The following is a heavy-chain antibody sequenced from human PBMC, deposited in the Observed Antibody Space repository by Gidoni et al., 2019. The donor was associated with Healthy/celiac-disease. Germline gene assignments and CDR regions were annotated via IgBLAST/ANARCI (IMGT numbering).Heavy chain of an antibody. CDR2: ISYDGSNK. CDR3: AKALGIAVAGPLVDYHYGMDV. CDR1: GFTFSSYG. V-gene: IGHV3-30*18. J-gene: IGHJ6*02. Sequence: QVQLVESGGGVVQPGRPLRRSGAASGFTFSSYGMHWVRQAPGKGLEWVAVISYDGSNKYYADSVKGRFTISRDNSKNTLYLQMNSLRAEDTAVYYCAKALGIAVAGPLVDYHYGMDVWGQGTTVTVSS. D-gene: IGHD6-19*01.